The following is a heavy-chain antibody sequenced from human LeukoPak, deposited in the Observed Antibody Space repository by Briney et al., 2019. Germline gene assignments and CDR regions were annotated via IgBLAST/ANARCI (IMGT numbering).Heavy chain of an antibody. J-gene: IGHJ6*02. CDR2: INPNTGGT. CDR3: ARGAIFLGTTRGYGMDV. CDR1: GYTFTGYY. Sequence: ASVKVSCKASGYTFTGYYMHWVRQAPGQGLEWMGWINPNTGGTVYAQKFQGRVTMTRDASIGTAYMELSSLRSEDTATYCARGAIFLGTTRGYGMDVWGQGTTVTVSS. D-gene: IGHD3-3*01. V-gene: IGHV1-2*02.